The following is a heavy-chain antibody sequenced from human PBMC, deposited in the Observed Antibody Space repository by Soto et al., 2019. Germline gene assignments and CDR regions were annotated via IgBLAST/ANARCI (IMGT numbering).Heavy chain of an antibody. D-gene: IGHD2-15*01. CDR1: GFTVSSKY. V-gene: IGHV3-66*01. Sequence: EVQLVGSGGGLVQPGGSLSISCAASGFTVSSKYMSWVRQAPGNGLEWVSLIQSGGSTLYADSVKGRFTISRDNSKNTPDLQMNRLRVDDPAVYYCAGDDVHCSGGRCYGVPLDVWGKGTPVTVSS. J-gene: IGHJ6*01. CDR2: IQSGGST. CDR3: AGDDVHCSGGRCYGVPLDV.